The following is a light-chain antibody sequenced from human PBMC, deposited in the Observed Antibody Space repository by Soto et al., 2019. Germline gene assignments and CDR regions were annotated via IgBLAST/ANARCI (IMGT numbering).Light chain of an antibody. CDR1: QGISNY. Sequence: DIQLTQSPSFLSASIGDRVTITCRASQGISNYLAWYQQKPGKAPKLLIFAASTLQSGVPSRFSGSGSGTEFTLTISTLQPEDFATYWCQQVNSSPFTFGPGTKVDI. CDR3: QQVNSSPFT. J-gene: IGKJ3*01. CDR2: AAS. V-gene: IGKV1-9*01.